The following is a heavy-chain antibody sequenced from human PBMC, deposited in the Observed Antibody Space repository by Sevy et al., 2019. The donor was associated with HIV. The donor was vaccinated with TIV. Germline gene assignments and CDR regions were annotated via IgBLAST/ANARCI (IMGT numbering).Heavy chain of an antibody. J-gene: IGHJ6*03. D-gene: IGHD3-10*01. CDR3: ARVSITMVQYYYYYYYMDV. CDR1: GGSISSYY. CDR2: IYYSGST. V-gene: IGHV4-59*01. Sequence: SETLSLTCTVSGGSISSYYWSWIRQPPGKGLEWIGYIYYSGSTNYNPSLKSRVTISVDTSKNQFSLKLGSVTAADTAVYYCARVSITMVQYYYYYYYMDVWGKGTTVTVSS.